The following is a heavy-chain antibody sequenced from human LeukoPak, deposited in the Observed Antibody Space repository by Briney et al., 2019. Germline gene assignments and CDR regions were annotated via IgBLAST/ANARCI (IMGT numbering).Heavy chain of an antibody. CDR2: LSSTSSSF. J-gene: IGHJ3*02. V-gene: IGHV3-11*01. CDR3: AREVFNGFDI. Sequence: PGGSLRLSCAASGFTFSDYYMSWIRQAPGKGLEWVSYLSSTSSSFYYADFVKGRFTISRDNAQNSLFLQMNSLRAEDTAVYYCAREVFNGFDIWGQGTMVTVSS. CDR1: GFTFSDYY. D-gene: IGHD3-10*01.